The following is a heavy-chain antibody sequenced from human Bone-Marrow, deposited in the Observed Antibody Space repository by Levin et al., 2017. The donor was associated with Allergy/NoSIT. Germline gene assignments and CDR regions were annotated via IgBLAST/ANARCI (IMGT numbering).Heavy chain of an antibody. Sequence: PGGSLRLSCVASGFTLNTYSMNWVRQAPGKGLEWLSSIDSTSTYIHYADSVKGRLTISRDNAKNSLYLQMNSLRAEDSAVYYCARFDSDYYYYMDVWGKGTTVTVSS. CDR3: ARFDSDYYYYMDV. CDR1: GFTLNTYS. V-gene: IGHV3-21*04. CDR2: IDSTSTYI. J-gene: IGHJ6*03. D-gene: IGHD2-21*01.